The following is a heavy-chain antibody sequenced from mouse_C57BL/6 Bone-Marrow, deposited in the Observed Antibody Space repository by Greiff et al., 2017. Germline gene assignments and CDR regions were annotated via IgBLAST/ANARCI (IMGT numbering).Heavy chain of an antibody. D-gene: IGHD1-1*01. CDR1: GYTFTSYW. CDR2: IHPNSGST. J-gene: IGHJ2*01. V-gene: IGHV1-64*01. Sequence: QVQLQQSGAELVKPGASVKLSCKASGYTFTSYWMHWVKQRPGQGLEWIGMIHPNSGSTNYNEKFKSKATLTVDKSSSTAYMQLSSLASEYSAVYYCARGGGDGSRFDYWGQGTTVTVSS. CDR3: ARGGGDGSRFDY.